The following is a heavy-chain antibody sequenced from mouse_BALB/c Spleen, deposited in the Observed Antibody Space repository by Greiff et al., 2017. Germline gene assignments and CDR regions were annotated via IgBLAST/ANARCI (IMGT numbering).Heavy chain of an antibody. V-gene: IGHV5-12-1*01. CDR2: ISSGGGST. J-gene: IGHJ1*01. CDR1: GFAFSSYD. Sequence: EVQLVESGGGLVKPGGSLKLSCAASGFAFSSYDMSWVRQTPEKRLEWVAYISSGGGSTYYPDTVKGRFTISRDNAKNTLYLQMSSLKSEDTAIYYCARRGYFDVWGAGTTVTVSS. CDR3: ARRGYFDV.